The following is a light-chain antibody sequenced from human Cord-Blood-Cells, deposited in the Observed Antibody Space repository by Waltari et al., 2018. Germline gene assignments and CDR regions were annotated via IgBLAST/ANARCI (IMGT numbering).Light chain of an antibody. CDR2: EVS. V-gene: IGLV2-14*01. J-gene: IGLJ1*01. CDR1: SSDVGCYNY. Sequence: QSALTQPASVSGSPGQSITISCPGTSSDVGCYNYVSWYQQHPGKAPKLMIYEVSNRPSGVSNRFSGSKSGNTASLTISGLQAEDEADYYCSSYTSSSTLDYVFGTGTKVTVL. CDR3: SSYTSSSTLDYV.